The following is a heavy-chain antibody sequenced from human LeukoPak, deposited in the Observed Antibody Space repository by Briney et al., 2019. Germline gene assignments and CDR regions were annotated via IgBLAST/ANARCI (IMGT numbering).Heavy chain of an antibody. CDR2: ISYDGSNK. CDR1: GFTFSSYA. V-gene: IGHV3-30-3*01. D-gene: IGHD6-13*01. J-gene: IGHJ4*02. Sequence: AGGSLRLSCAASGFTFSSYAMSWVRQAPGKGLEWVAVISYDGSNKYYADSVKGRFTISRDNSKNTLYLQMNSLRAEDTAVYYCARGPRYSSSHFDYWGQGTLVTVSS. CDR3: ARGPRYSSSHFDY.